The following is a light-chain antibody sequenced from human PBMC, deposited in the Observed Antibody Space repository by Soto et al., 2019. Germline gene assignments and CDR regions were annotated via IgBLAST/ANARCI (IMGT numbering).Light chain of an antibody. CDR1: SSNIGSHT. CDR3: AAWDDSLNVVV. CDR2: SNT. V-gene: IGLV1-44*01. Sequence: QSVLTQPTSASGTPGQTIAISCSGGSSNIGSHTVNWYQQLPGTAPRLLIYSNTQRPSGLPDRFSGSKSGTSASLAISGLQSEYEGDYYCAAWDDSLNVVVFGGGTKVTVL. J-gene: IGLJ2*01.